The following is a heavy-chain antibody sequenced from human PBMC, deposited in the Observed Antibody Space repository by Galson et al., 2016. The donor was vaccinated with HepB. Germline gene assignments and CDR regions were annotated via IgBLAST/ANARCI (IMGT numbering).Heavy chain of an antibody. D-gene: IGHD2-21*02. J-gene: IGHJ5*02. CDR2: ISAAHGDT. Sequence: SVKVSCKASGYTFTNNAVHWVRQAPGQSLEWMGWISAAHGDTKYSQKFQGRVTFTRDTSATTAYMELSSLRSEDTAVYYCARAVTGAGDWFDPWGQGTLVSVSP. V-gene: IGHV1-3*01. CDR1: GYTFTNNA. CDR3: ARAVTGAGDWFDP.